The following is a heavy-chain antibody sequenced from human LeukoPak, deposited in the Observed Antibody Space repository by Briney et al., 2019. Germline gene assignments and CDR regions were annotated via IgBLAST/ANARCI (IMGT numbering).Heavy chain of an antibody. CDR2: IRSKAYGGTT. CDR1: GFTFGDYA. V-gene: IGHV3-49*04. Sequence: GGSLRLSCTASGFTFGDYAMSWVRQAPGKGVEGVGLIRSKAYGGTTEYAASVKGRFTISRDDSKSIAYLQMNSLKTEDTAVYYCNRVEIAAAGTNYYYYMDVWGKGTTVTVSS. D-gene: IGHD6-13*01. CDR3: NRVEIAAAGTNYYYYMDV. J-gene: IGHJ6*03.